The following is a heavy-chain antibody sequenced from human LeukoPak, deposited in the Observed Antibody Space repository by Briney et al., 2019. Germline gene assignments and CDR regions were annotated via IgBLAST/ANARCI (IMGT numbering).Heavy chain of an antibody. V-gene: IGHV1-46*01. CDR3: ARDAATGHGNFDY. Sequence: ASVKVSCKASGGTFSSYAISWVRQAPGQGLEWMGIINPSGGSTSYAQKFQGRVTMTRDTSTSTVYMELSSLRSEDTAVYYCARDAATGHGNFDYWGQGTLVTVSS. J-gene: IGHJ4*02. CDR1: GGTFSSYA. D-gene: IGHD6-25*01. CDR2: INPSGGST.